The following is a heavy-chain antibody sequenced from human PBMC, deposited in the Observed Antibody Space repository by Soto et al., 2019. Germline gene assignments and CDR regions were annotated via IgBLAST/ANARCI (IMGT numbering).Heavy chain of an antibody. CDR2: INSDGSGA. D-gene: IGHD3-10*01. CDR3: IRDYGEAGSTNAFDI. J-gene: IGHJ3*02. V-gene: IGHV3-74*01. Sequence: EVQLVESGGDLVQPGGSLRLSCAASGFTFSSFWMPWVRQAPGKRLVWVSRINSDGSGASYADFVEGRFTISRDNAKNTVYFQMNSLREEDTAVYYCIRDYGEAGSTNAFDIWGQGTMVTVSS. CDR1: GFTFSSFW.